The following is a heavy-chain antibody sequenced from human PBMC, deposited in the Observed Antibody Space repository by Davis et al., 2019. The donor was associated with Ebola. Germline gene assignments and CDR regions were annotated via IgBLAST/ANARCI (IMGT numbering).Heavy chain of an antibody. Sequence: PGGSLRLSCAASGFTVSSNYMSWVRQAPGKGLEWVSVIYSGGSTYYADSVKGRFTISRDNSKNTLYLQMNSLRAEDTAVYYCARTSIATGVGFDYWGQGTLVTVSS. CDR1: GFTVSSNY. D-gene: IGHD6-6*01. CDR2: IYSGGST. J-gene: IGHJ4*02. V-gene: IGHV3-53*01. CDR3: ARTSIATGVGFDY.